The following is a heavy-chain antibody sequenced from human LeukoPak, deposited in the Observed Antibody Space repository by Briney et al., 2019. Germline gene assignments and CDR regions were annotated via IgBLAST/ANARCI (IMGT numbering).Heavy chain of an antibody. D-gene: IGHD3-22*01. CDR3: ARDRSGYDSSGFVGY. V-gene: IGHV3-66*01. CDR2: IYSGGST. CDR1: GFNVTNNY. J-gene: IGHJ4*02. Sequence: GGSLRLSCAASGFNVTNNYMSWVRQAPGKGLEWVSVIYSGGSTYYADFVKGRFTISRDNAKNSLYLQMNSLRAEDTAVYYCARDRSGYDSSGFVGYWGQGTLVTVSS.